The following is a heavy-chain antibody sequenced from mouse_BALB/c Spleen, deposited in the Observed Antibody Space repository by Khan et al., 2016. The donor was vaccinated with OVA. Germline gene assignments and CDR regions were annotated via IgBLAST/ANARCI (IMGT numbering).Heavy chain of an antibody. V-gene: IGHV2-6-7*01. CDR2: IWGDGST. CDR1: GFSLTGYG. Sequence: QVQLKESGPGLVAPSQSLSITCTVSGFSLTGYGVNWVRQPPGKGLEWLGMIWGDGSTDYNSALKSRLIISKDNSKSQVFLKMNSLQTDDTARYFCTRELRLEGCAYWGLGTLVTVSA. CDR3: TRELRLEGCAY. J-gene: IGHJ3*01. D-gene: IGHD1-2*01.